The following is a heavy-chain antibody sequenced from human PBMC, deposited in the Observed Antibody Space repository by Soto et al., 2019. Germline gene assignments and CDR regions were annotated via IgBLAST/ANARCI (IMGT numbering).Heavy chain of an antibody. CDR1: GYTFTSYY. CDR2: INPSGGST. Sequence: ASVKVSCKASGYTFTSYYMHWVRQAPGQGLEWMGIINPSGGSTSYAQKFQGRVTMTRDTSTSTVYMELSSLRSEDTAVYHCARGITMIVVVIPGAFDIWGQGTMVTVSS. CDR3: ARGITMIVVVIPGAFDI. D-gene: IGHD3-22*01. J-gene: IGHJ3*02. V-gene: IGHV1-46*01.